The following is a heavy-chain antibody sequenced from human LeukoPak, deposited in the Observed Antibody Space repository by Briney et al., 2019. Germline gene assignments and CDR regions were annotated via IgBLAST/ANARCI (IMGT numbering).Heavy chain of an antibody. V-gene: IGHV4-34*01. J-gene: IGHJ5*02. CDR3: VRGLWVTAAGYNWFDP. Sequence: SETLSLTCAVYGGSFSNYYWSWVRQPPGKWLEWLGEINHSGSTNYNPSLKSRVTISVDTSKNQFSLKLNSVTAADTAVYYCVRGLWVTAAGYNWFDPWGQGTLVTVSS. CDR2: INHSGST. CDR1: GGSFSNYY. D-gene: IGHD6-13*01.